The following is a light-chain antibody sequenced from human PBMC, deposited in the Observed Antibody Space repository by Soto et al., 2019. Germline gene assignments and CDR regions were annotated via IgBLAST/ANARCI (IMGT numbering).Light chain of an antibody. CDR2: GAS. J-gene: IGKJ3*01. V-gene: IGKV3-15*01. CDR1: QSVNST. Sequence: EIVMTQSPATLSVSPGEGATLSCRASQSVNSTLAWYQQKPGQAPRLLIYGASTRATGIPARFSGSGSGTDFTLTISSLQSEDFGVYYCQQDNNWPPTFGPGTTVDIK. CDR3: QQDNNWPPT.